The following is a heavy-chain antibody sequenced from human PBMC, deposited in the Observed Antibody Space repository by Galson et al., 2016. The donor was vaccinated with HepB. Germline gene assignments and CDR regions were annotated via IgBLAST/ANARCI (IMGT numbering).Heavy chain of an antibody. J-gene: IGHJ4*02. V-gene: IGHV3-7*01. Sequence: SLRLSCAASGFTFTSHWLSWIRQAPGKGLERVANIKEDGSVKNYVDSVRGRFTISRDNAKNSLYLQMNSLRAEDTAVYYCARDMYTTARDYWGQGTLATVSS. CDR1: GFTFTSHW. D-gene: IGHD2/OR15-2a*01. CDR2: IKEDGSVK. CDR3: ARDMYTTARDY.